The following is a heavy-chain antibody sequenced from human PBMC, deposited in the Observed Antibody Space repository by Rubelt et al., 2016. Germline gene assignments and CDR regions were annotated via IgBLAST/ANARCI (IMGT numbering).Heavy chain of an antibody. V-gene: IGHV3-23*01. D-gene: IGHD6-6*01. CDR3: VSRIAARPVY. Sequence: EVQLLESGGGLVQPGGSLRLSCEASGFTFSSYAMSWVRQAQGKGLEWVSAISGSGGSTYYEDSVKGRFTISRDNSKNTRYLQMNSLRAEDTAVYHCVSRIAARPVYWGQGTLVIVSS. CDR1: GFTFSSYA. CDR2: ISGSGGST. J-gene: IGHJ4*02.